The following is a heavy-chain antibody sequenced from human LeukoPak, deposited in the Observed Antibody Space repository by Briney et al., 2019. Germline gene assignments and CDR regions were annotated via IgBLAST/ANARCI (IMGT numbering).Heavy chain of an antibody. J-gene: IGHJ4*02. V-gene: IGHV3-20*04. CDR2: INWNGGST. D-gene: IGHD4-17*01. Sequence: PGGSLRLSCAASGFTFDDYGMSWVRQAPGKGLEWVSGINWNGGSTGYADSVKGRFTISRDNSKNTLYLQMNSLRAEDTAVYYCARSPYGDYARYDFDYWGQGTLVTVSS. CDR1: GFTFDDYG. CDR3: ARSPYGDYARYDFDY.